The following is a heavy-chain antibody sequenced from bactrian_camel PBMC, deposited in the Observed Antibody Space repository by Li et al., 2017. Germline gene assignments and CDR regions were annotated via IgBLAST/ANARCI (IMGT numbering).Heavy chain of an antibody. J-gene: IGHJ4*01. V-gene: IGHV3S40*01. CDR3: AAAAEGNPYRLTWEYND. CDR1: GWSDC. Sequence: VQLVESGGGSVQTGGSLRLSCAASGWSDCMGWIRRAPGKGLEWVSSINSDGGISYYANFVKGRFTISRDNAKNTVYQRMNSLKPEDTAVYYCAAAAEGNPYRLTWEYNDWGQGTQVTVS. CDR2: INSDGGIS.